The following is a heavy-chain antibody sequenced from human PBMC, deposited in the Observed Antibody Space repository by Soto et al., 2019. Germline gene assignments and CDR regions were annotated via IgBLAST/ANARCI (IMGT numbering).Heavy chain of an antibody. D-gene: IGHD6-6*01. CDR1: GFTFSSYG. Sequence: GGSLRLSWAASGFTFSSYGMHWVRQAPGKGLEWVAVISYDGSNKYYADSVKGRFTISRDNSKNTLYLQMNSLRAEDTAVYYCAKDLRVRVAARPYYWGQGTLVTVSS. J-gene: IGHJ4*02. V-gene: IGHV3-30*18. CDR2: ISYDGSNK. CDR3: AKDLRVRVAARPYY.